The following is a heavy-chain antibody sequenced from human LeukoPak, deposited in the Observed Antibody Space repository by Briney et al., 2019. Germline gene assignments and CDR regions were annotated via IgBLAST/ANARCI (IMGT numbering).Heavy chain of an antibody. J-gene: IGHJ6*03. CDR3: ARGKFSRFTYYYMDV. CDR2: MDPNSGNT. CDR1: GYTFTSYD. Sequence: GASVKVSCKASGYTFTSYDINWVRQATGQGLEWMGWMDPNSGNTGYAQKFQGRVTMTRNTSISTAYMELSSLRSEDTAVYYCARGKFSRFTYYYMDVWGKGTTVTVSS. V-gene: IGHV1-8*01. D-gene: IGHD3-3*02.